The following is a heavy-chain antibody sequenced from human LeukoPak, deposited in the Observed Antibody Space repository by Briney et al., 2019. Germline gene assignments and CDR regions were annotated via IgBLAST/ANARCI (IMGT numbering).Heavy chain of an antibody. CDR1: GFTVSGDY. CDR3: ARDPRPGSITMIPDRSPREGDY. V-gene: IGHV3-11*01. J-gene: IGHJ4*02. D-gene: IGHD3-22*01. CDR2: ISSSGSTI. Sequence: PGGSLRLSCAVSGFTVSGDYMSWLRQAPGKGLEWVSYISSSGSTIYYADSVKGRFTISRDNAKNSLYLQMNSLRAEDTAVYYCARDPRPGSITMIPDRSPREGDYWGQGTLVTVSS.